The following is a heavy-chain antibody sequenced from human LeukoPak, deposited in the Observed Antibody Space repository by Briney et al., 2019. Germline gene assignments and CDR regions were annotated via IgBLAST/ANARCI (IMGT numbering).Heavy chain of an antibody. V-gene: IGHV3-30*02. CDR3: ARESTAVIAAAGVDY. J-gene: IGHJ4*02. Sequence: PGGSLRLSCAASGFTFSSYGMHWVRQAPGKGLEWVAFIRYDGSNKYYADSVKGRFTISRDNSKNTLYLQMNSLRAEDTAVYYCARESTAVIAAAGVDYWGQGTLVTVSS. D-gene: IGHD6-13*01. CDR2: IRYDGSNK. CDR1: GFTFSSYG.